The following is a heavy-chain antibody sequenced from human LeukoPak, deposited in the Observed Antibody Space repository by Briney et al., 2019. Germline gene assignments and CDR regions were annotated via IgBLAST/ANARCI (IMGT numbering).Heavy chain of an antibody. CDR1: GFTFSNYW. CDR2: IKQDGSEK. J-gene: IGHJ5*02. CDR3: VRGQTSLDNWFDP. Sequence: GGSLRLSCAASGFTFSNYWMSWVRQAPGKGLEWVANIKQDGSEKCYVDSVRGRFTISRDNAKNSLSLQMTSLRADDSAVYYCVRGQTSLDNWFDPWGQGTLVIVSS. V-gene: IGHV3-7*01.